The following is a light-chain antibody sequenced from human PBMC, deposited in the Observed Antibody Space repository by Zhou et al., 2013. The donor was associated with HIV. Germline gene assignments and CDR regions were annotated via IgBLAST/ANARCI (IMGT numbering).Light chain of an antibody. CDR2: KAS. V-gene: IGKV1-5*03. CDR3: QQYSTYSWT. CDR1: QSLTSW. J-gene: IGKJ1*01. Sequence: DIQMTQSPSTLSASVGDRVTITCRASQSLTSWLAWYQQKPGKAPKLLIYKASTLESGVPSRFSGSGSETEFTLTISGLQPDDFATYYCQQYSTYSWTFGQGTKVEIK.